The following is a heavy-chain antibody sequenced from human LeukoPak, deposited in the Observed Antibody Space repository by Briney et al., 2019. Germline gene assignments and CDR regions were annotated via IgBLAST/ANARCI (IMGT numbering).Heavy chain of an antibody. CDR3: AVMITFGGVIVRDY. CDR2: ISAYNGNT. Sequence: ASVKVSCKASGYTFTSYGISWVGQAPGQGLEWMGWISAYNGNTNYAQKLQGRVTMTTDTSTSTAYMELRSLRSDDTAVYYCAVMITFGGVIVRDYWGQGTLVTVSS. J-gene: IGHJ4*02. D-gene: IGHD3-16*02. CDR1: GYTFTSYG. V-gene: IGHV1-18*01.